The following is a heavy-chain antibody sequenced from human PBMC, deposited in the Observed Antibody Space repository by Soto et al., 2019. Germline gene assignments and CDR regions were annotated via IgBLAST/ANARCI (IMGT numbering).Heavy chain of an antibody. V-gene: IGHV4-39*01. Sequence: LCLPGTVSVESFTNRRYYWDCIRQSPGKGLEWIGSVYYRGRSYSKSSVKSRVTISVDTSKNRFSLSLNSVTASDTAVYFCVSQRTTVPTQAYFDYWGPGALVTVSS. CDR1: VESFTNRRYY. D-gene: IGHD4-17*01. CDR2: VYYRGRS. CDR3: VSQRTTVPTQAYFDY. J-gene: IGHJ4*02.